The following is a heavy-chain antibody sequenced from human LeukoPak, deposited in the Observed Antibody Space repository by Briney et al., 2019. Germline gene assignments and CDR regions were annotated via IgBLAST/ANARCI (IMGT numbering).Heavy chain of an antibody. Sequence: GGSLRLSCAASGFTFSNAWMNWVRQAPGKGLEWVSAISDSGGRTYYADSVKGRFTISRDNSKNMVYLQMNSLRAGDTAVYYCAKDSSSGRITIFGVIITYFDYWGQGTLVTVSS. CDR1: GFTFSNAW. D-gene: IGHD3-3*01. CDR2: ISDSGGRT. CDR3: AKDSSSGRITIFGVIITYFDY. J-gene: IGHJ4*02. V-gene: IGHV3-23*01.